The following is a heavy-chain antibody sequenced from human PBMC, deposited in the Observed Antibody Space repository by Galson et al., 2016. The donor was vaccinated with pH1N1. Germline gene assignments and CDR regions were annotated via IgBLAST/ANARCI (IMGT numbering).Heavy chain of an antibody. J-gene: IGHJ4*02. CDR3: ATAGVVVSATGEY. CDR2: INIKSGAT. D-gene: IGHD2-15*01. CDR1: GDTFRDFY. V-gene: IGHV1-2*02. Sequence: SVKVSCKASGDTFRDFYVHWVRQAPGQGLEWMGWINIKSGATKYTQKFQVKVTLNTDTSLKTEYMELSRLTSDDTAVYSCATAGVVVSATGEYWGQGTLVTVSS.